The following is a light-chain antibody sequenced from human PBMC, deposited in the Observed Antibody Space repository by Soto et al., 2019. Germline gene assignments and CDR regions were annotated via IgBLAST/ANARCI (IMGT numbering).Light chain of an antibody. V-gene: IGKV3-11*01. Sequence: EIVLTQSPATLSLSPGERATLSCRASQSGASDLAWYQKKPGQAPKVLIYDASNRATGIPARFSGSGSGTDFTLTISSLDPEDFAVYYCQQRTNWPTFGQGTRLEIK. CDR3: QQRTNWPT. CDR1: QSGASD. CDR2: DAS. J-gene: IGKJ5*01.